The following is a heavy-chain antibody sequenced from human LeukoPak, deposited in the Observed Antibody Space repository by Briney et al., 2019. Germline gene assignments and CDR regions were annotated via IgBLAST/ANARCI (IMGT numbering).Heavy chain of an antibody. CDR3: TTENYGDYVLPQ. Sequence: GGSLRLSCAASGFTFSNAWMSWVRQAPGKGLEWVGRIKRKSDGGTTDYAAPVKGRFTISRDDSKNTLFLQMYSLKTEDTAVYYCTTENYGDYVLPQWGQGTLDTVSS. D-gene: IGHD4-17*01. V-gene: IGHV3-15*01. J-gene: IGHJ4*02. CDR2: IKRKSDGGTT. CDR1: GFTFSNAW.